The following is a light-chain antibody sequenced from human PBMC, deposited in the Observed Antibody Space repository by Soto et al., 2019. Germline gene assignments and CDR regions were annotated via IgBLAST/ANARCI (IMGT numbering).Light chain of an antibody. CDR2: GAS. CDR3: QRYGSSPPIT. V-gene: IGKV3-20*01. J-gene: IGKJ5*01. CDR1: QSVSNNY. Sequence: ELVLTQSPGTLSLSPGERATLSCRASQSVSNNYLAWYQQRPGQAPRLLIYGASSRATGIPDRFSGSGSETDFSLTISRLEPQDFAVYYCQRYGSSPPITFGQGTRLEIK.